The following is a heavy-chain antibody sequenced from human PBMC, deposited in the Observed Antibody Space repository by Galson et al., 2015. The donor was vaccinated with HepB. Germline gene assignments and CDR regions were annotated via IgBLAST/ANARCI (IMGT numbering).Heavy chain of an antibody. Sequence: SLRLSCAASGFIFSNYDIDWVRQAPGKGLEWVAVISYDGNNKYYRDSVKGRFTISRDNSKNTLYLQMNSLRVEDTAVYYCAREGNFYDTSGYYSRAFDVWGQGTMVTVSS. V-gene: IGHV3-30*03. J-gene: IGHJ3*01. CDR1: GFIFSNYD. CDR3: AREGNFYDTSGYYSRAFDV. CDR2: ISYDGNNK. D-gene: IGHD3-22*01.